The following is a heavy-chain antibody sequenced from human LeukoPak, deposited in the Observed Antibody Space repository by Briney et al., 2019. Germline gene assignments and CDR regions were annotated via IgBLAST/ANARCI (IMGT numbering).Heavy chain of an antibody. V-gene: IGHV3-74*01. J-gene: IGHJ5*01. CDR3: VRGLDS. D-gene: IGHD3-16*01. Sequence: GGSLRLSCATSGFTFSSDWMHWVRHAPGKGLVCVSYINGDGSSTNYADSVRGRFTISRDNAKKTLYLQMNSLRDEDTAVYYRVRGLDSWGLGTLVTVSS. CDR2: INGDGSST. CDR1: GFTFSSDW.